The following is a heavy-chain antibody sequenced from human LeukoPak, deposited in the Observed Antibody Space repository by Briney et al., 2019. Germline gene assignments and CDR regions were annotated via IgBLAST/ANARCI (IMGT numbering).Heavy chain of an antibody. CDR3: ARVGNGYSGYALDY. Sequence: GGSLRLSCAASGFTFGSRGLHWFRQAPGKGLEWVALIWFDENNKYYGDSVKGRFTISRDNSKNTLYLQMNSLRAEDTAVYYCARVGNGYSGYALDYWGQGTLVTVSS. CDR2: IWFDENNK. CDR1: GFTFGSRG. V-gene: IGHV3-33*01. J-gene: IGHJ4*02. D-gene: IGHD5-12*01.